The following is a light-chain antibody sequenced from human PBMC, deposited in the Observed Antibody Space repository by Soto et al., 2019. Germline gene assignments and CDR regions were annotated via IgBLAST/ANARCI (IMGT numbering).Light chain of an antibody. Sequence: DLVVTQSPLSLPVTPGEPASISCRSSQSLLHSNGYKYLDWYLQKPGQSPQLLIYLGSNRASGVPDRFSGSGSGTDFALQISRVEAEDVGVYYCMQALQTPYTFGQGTKLEIK. CDR1: QSLLHSNGYKY. J-gene: IGKJ2*01. V-gene: IGKV2-28*01. CDR3: MQALQTPYT. CDR2: LGS.